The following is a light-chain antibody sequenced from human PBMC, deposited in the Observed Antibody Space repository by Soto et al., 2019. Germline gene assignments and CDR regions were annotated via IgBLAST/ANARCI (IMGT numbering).Light chain of an antibody. CDR2: DAS. V-gene: IGKV3-11*01. Sequence: EIVLTQSPATLSLSPGESATLSCRASQSVSSYLAWFQQRPGQPPRLLIYDASNRATGIPARLSGSGSGTDFTLTISSLETEDFAVYYCQQRYNWPYTFGQGTKLEIK. CDR1: QSVSSY. J-gene: IGKJ2*01. CDR3: QQRYNWPYT.